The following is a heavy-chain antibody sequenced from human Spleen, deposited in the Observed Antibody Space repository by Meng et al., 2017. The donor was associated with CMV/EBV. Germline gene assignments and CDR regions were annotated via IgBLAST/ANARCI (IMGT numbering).Heavy chain of an antibody. CDR1: GYNFRIYG. J-gene: IGHJ5*01. CDR3: ARGSYGVLGS. Sequence: VSCKDCGYNFRIYGISWVRQAPGQGLEWMGWISGYTGKTNYAQKFQGRISMTTDTSTSTAYMEIRSLTSDDTAVYYCARGSYGVLGSWGQGTLVTVSS. D-gene: IGHD4-17*01. CDR2: ISGYTGKT. V-gene: IGHV1-18*01.